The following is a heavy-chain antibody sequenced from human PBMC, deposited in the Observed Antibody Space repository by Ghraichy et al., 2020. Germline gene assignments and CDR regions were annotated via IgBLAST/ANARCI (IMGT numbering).Heavy chain of an antibody. V-gene: IGHV3-7*01. CDR3: ATSAAAPGND. CDR2: IDHDGSHK. D-gene: IGHD6-13*01. Sequence: GVSLRLSCAASGFTFSNYWMSWVRQAPGQGLEWVANIDHDGSHKYYVDSVKGRFTISRDNARNSLYLQMNSLRAEDTAVYYCATSAAAPGNDWGQGALVTVSS. CDR1: GFTFSNYW. J-gene: IGHJ4*02.